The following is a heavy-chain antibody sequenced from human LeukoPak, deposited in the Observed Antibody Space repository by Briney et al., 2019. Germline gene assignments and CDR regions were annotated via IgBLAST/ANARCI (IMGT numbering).Heavy chain of an antibody. CDR3: AREVGATPFDY. CDR1: GYIFTTYD. D-gene: IGHD1-26*01. J-gene: IGHJ4*02. Sequence: ASVKVSCKASGYIFTTYDISWVRQAPGQGLEWMGWISTYNGNTNYAQNLRGRVTMTTDTSTSTAYMELRSLRSDDTAVYYCAREVGATPFDYWGQGTLVTVSS. V-gene: IGHV1-18*01. CDR2: ISTYNGNT.